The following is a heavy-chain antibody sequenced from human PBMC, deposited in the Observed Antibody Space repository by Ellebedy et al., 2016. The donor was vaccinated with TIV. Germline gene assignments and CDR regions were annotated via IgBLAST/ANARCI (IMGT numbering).Heavy chain of an antibody. D-gene: IGHD5/OR15-5a*01. CDR3: ATSARRPLRQYDY. V-gene: IGHV4-34*01. CDR2: INGSGGT. CDR1: GVSSNTYY. J-gene: IGHJ4*01. Sequence: SETLSLTCVVSGVSSNTYYWSWIRQSPGKGLEWIGEINGSGGTNYNPPLESRVTISADRSKNQFSLKLSSLTAADTAIYFCATSARRPLRQYDYWGQGSLVTVSP.